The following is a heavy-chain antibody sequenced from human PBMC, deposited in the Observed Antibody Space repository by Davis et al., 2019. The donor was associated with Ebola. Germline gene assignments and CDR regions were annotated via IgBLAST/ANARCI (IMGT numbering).Heavy chain of an antibody. D-gene: IGHD6-6*01. J-gene: IGHJ6*02. CDR1: GYTFTSYG. CDR3: ARDKRIAASQPNYYYGMDV. CDR2: ISAYNGNT. Sequence: AASVKVSCKASGYTFTSYGISWVRQAPGQGLEWMGWISAYNGNTNYAQKLQGRVTMTTDTSTSTAYMELRSLRSEDTAVYYCARDKRIAASQPNYYYGMDVWGQGTTVTVSS. V-gene: IGHV1-18*01.